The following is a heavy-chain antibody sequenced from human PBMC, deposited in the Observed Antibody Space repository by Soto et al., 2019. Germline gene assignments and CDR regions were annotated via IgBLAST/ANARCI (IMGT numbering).Heavy chain of an antibody. CDR2: INAGNGNT. D-gene: IGHD6-19*01. V-gene: IGHV1-3*01. Sequence: GASVNFSCNASGYSFTNYVIPWVRQAPVQMLDCIGWINAGNGNTKYSQKFQGRVTITRDTSASTAYMELNSLRSEDTAVYYGARSGYSSGWYHWYFDFWGRGTLVTVSS. J-gene: IGHJ2*01. CDR1: GYSFTNYV. CDR3: ARSGYSSGWYHWYFDF.